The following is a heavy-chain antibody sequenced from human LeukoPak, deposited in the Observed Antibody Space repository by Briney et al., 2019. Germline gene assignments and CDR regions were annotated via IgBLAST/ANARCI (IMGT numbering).Heavy chain of an antibody. CDR3: ARDPISSGWYSWFDP. CDR1: GGTFSSYA. CDR2: IIPIFGTA. Sequence: SVNVSCKASGGTFSSYAISWVRQAPGQGLEWMGGIIPIFGTAIYAQKFQGRVTITTDTSTSTAYMELRSLRSDDTAVYYCARDPISSGWYSWFDPWGQGTLVTVSS. J-gene: IGHJ5*02. V-gene: IGHV1-69*05. D-gene: IGHD6-19*01.